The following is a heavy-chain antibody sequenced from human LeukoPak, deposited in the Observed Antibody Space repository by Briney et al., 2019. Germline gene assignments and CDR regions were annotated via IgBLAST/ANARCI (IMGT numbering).Heavy chain of an antibody. CDR3: ARYVVVTAYFDY. Sequence: SETLSLTCTVSGGSISSYYWSWIRQPPGKGLEWIGYIYYSGSTNYNPSLKSRVTISVDTSKNQFSLKLSSVTAADTAVYYCARYVVVTAYFDYWGQGTLVTVTS. CDR2: IYYSGST. CDR1: GGSISSYY. D-gene: IGHD2-21*02. J-gene: IGHJ4*02. V-gene: IGHV4-59*01.